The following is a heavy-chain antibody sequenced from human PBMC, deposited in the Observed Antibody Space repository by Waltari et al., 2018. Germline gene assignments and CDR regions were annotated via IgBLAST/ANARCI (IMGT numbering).Heavy chain of an antibody. D-gene: IGHD6-6*01. Sequence: QVQLQESGPGLVKPSETLYLTCTVSGGSISSYYWSWIRQPAGKGLEWIGRIYTSGSTNYNPSLKSRVTMSVDTSKNQFSLKLSSVTAADTAVYYCARGSAARFYYYYYMDVWGKGTTVTISS. CDR3: ARGSAARFYYYYYMDV. J-gene: IGHJ6*03. V-gene: IGHV4-4*07. CDR1: GGSISSYY. CDR2: IYTSGST.